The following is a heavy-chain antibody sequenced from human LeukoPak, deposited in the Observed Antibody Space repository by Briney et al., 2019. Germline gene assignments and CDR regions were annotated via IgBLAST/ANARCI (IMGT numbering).Heavy chain of an antibody. CDR1: GGSISNYY. CDR3: ARVDDSSGGDAFDI. CDR2: IYYSGST. V-gene: IGHV4-59*01. Sequence: SETLSLTCTVSGGSISNYYWSWIRQPPGKGLEWIGYIYYSGSTNYNPSLKSRVTISVDTSKNQFSLKLSSVTAADTAVYYCARVDDSSGGDAFDIWGQGTMVTVSS. J-gene: IGHJ3*02. D-gene: IGHD3-22*01.